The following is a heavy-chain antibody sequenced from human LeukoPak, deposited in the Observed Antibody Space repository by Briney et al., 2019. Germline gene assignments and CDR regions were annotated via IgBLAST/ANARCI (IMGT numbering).Heavy chain of an antibody. CDR1: GYSISSGYY. Sequence: SETLSLTCTVSGYSISSGYYWGWIRQPPGKGLEWIGSIYHSGSTYYNPSLKSRVTISVDTSKNQFSLKLSSVTAADTAVYYCARDPYYDILTGYPAGDAFDIWGQGTMVTVSS. V-gene: IGHV4-38-2*02. CDR3: ARDPYYDILTGYPAGDAFDI. J-gene: IGHJ3*02. CDR2: IYHSGST. D-gene: IGHD3-9*01.